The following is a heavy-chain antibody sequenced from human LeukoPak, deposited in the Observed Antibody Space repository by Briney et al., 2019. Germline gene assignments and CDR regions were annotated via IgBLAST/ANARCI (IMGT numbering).Heavy chain of an antibody. J-gene: IGHJ4*02. V-gene: IGHV4-39*01. Sequence: SETLSLTCTVSGGSISSSSYYWGWIRQPPGKGLEWIGSIYYSGSTYYNPSLKSRVTISVDTSKNQFSPKLSSVTAADTAVYYCASRIHKYSSGWYDDDYWGQGTLVTVSS. CDR3: ASRIHKYSSGWYDDDY. D-gene: IGHD6-19*01. CDR1: GGSISSSSYY. CDR2: IYYSGST.